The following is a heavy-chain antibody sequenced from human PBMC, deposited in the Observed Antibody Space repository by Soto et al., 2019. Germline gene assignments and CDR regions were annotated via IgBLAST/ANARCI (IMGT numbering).Heavy chain of an antibody. J-gene: IGHJ6*02. Sequence: ASVKVSCKASGYTFTGYYMHWVRQAPGQGLEWMGWINPNSGGTNYAQKFQGWVTMTRDTSISTAYMELSRLRSDDTAVYYCARAGTAMVYYGMDVWGQGTTVTVSS. V-gene: IGHV1-2*04. CDR3: ARAGTAMVYYGMDV. D-gene: IGHD5-18*01. CDR2: INPNSGGT. CDR1: GYTFTGYY.